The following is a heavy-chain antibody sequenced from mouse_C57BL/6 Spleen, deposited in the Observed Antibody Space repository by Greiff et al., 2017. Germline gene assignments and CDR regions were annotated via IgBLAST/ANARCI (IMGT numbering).Heavy chain of an antibody. CDR2: IDPSDSDT. D-gene: IGHD1-1*01. CDR1: GYTFTSYW. J-gene: IGHJ4*01. Sequence: VQLQQPGAELVRPGSSVKLSCKASGYTFTSYWMHWVKQRPIQGLEWIGNIDPSDSDTHYNQKFKDKATLTVDKSSGTAYMQLSSLTSEDSAVYYWARRGGSSSYYAMDYWGQGTSVTVSS. V-gene: IGHV1-52*01. CDR3: ARRGGSSSYYAMDY.